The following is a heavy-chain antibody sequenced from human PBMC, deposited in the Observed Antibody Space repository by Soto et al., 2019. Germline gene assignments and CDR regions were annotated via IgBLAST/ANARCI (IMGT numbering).Heavy chain of an antibody. J-gene: IGHJ3*02. D-gene: IGHD3-9*01. CDR3: AKVLRLVLRYFDSPGLARESAFAI. Sequence: PGGSLRLSCAASGFTFSSYAMSWVRQAPGKGLEWVSAISGSGGSTYYADSVKGRFTISRDNSKNTLYLQMNSLRAEDTAVYYCAKVLRLVLRYFDSPGLARESAFAIWGHGTMVTVSS. CDR2: ISGSGGST. CDR1: GFTFSSYA. V-gene: IGHV3-23*01.